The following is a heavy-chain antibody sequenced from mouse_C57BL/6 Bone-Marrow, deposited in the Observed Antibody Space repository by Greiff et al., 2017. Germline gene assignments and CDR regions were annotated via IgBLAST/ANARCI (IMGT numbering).Heavy chain of an antibody. CDR1: GFSLSTSGMG. V-gene: IGHV8-12*01. D-gene: IGHD2-4*01. J-gene: IGHJ4*01. Sequence: ESGPGILQSSQTLSLTCSFSGFSLSTSGMGVSWIRQPSGKGLEWLAHIYWDDDKRYNPSLKSRLTISKDTSRNQVFLKITSVDTADTATYYCARIIYYDYDAGYYYAMDYWGQGTSVTVSS. CDR2: IYWDDDK. CDR3: ARIIYYDYDAGYYYAMDY.